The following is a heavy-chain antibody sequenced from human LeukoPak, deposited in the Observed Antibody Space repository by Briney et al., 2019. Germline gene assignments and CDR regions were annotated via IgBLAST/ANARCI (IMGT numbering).Heavy chain of an antibody. CDR3: ARDRVYATPYYYGMDV. J-gene: IGHJ6*02. Sequence: GASVKVSCKASGGTFSSYAISWVRQAPGQGLEWMGGIIPIFGTANYAQKFQGRVTITADESTSTAYMKLSSLRSEDTAVYYCARDRVYATPYYYGMDVWGQGTTVTVSS. V-gene: IGHV1-69*13. CDR2: IIPIFGTA. D-gene: IGHD6-6*01. CDR1: GGTFSSYA.